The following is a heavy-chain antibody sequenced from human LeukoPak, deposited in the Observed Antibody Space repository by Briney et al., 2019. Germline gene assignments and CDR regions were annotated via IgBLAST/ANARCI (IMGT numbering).Heavy chain of an antibody. Sequence: ASVKVSCKASGYTFTGYYMHWVRQAPGQGLEWMGWINPNSGGTNYAQKFQGRVTMTRDTSISTAYMELSRLRSDDTAVYYCARDHDFWSGYYWVYWGQGTLVTVSS. J-gene: IGHJ4*02. CDR3: ARDHDFWSGYYWVY. D-gene: IGHD3-3*01. CDR2: INPNSGGT. V-gene: IGHV1-2*02. CDR1: GYTFTGYY.